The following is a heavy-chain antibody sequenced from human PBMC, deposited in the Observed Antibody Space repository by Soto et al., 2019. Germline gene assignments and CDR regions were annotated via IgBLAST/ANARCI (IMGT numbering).Heavy chain of an antibody. J-gene: IGHJ5*02. V-gene: IGHV3-23*01. Sequence: GGSLRLSCAASGFTFSSYAMSWVRQAPGKGLEWVSAFSCSGGSTYYADSVKGRFTISRDNSKITLYLQMNSLRAEDTAVYYCAKGPASSGLYNWFDPWGQGTLVTVST. CDR1: GFTFSSYA. CDR2: FSCSGGST. D-gene: IGHD3-22*01. CDR3: AKGPASSGLYNWFDP.